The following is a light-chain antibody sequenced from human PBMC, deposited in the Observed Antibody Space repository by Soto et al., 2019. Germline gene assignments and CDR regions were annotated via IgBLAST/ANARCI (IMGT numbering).Light chain of an antibody. CDR3: QQSYSTRLT. CDR2: AAS. V-gene: IGKV1-39*01. Sequence: DIQMTQSPSSLSASVGDRVTITCRASQTIRTYLNWYQQNPGKAPKLLIYAASILQSGVPSRFSGSGSGTDFTLTISSLQPEDFAIYYCQQSYSTRLTFGPGTTVDLK. CDR1: QTIRTY. J-gene: IGKJ3*01.